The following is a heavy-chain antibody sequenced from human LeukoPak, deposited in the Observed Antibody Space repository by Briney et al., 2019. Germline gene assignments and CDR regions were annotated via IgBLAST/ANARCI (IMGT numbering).Heavy chain of an antibody. V-gene: IGHV1-3*01. J-gene: IGHJ4*02. CDR1: GYTFTSYA. CDR3: ARGRKSSSGRYFDY. D-gene: IGHD6-6*01. Sequence: ASVKVSCKASGYTFTSYAMHWVRQAPGQRLEWMGWINAGNGNTKYSQKFQGRVTMTTDTSTSTAYMELRSLRSDDTAVYYCARGRKSSSGRYFDYWGQGTLVTVSS. CDR2: INAGNGNT.